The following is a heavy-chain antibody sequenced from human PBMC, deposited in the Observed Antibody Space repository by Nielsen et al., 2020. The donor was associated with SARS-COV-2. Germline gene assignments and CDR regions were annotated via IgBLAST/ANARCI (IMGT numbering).Heavy chain of an antibody. CDR2: ISAYNGNT. V-gene: IGHV1-18*01. CDR3: ARVGLLWFGELLWYYYYYMDV. Sequence: ASVKVSCKASGYTFTSYGISWVRQAPGQGLEWMGWISAYNGNTNYAQKLQGRVTMTTDTSTSKAYMELRSLRSDDTAVYYCARVGLLWFGELLWYYYYYMDVWGKGTTVTVSS. D-gene: IGHD3-10*01. CDR1: GYTFTSYG. J-gene: IGHJ6*03.